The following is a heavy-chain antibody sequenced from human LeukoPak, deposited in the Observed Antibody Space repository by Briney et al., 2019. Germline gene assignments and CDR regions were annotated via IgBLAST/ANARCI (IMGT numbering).Heavy chain of an antibody. Sequence: SETLSLTCTVSGGSISSYYWSWIRQPPGKGLEWIGYIYYSGSTNYNPSLKSRVTISVDTSKNQFSLKLSSVTAADTAVYCCARGITMVRGVYYYYYGMDVWGQGTTVTVSS. V-gene: IGHV4-59*01. CDR2: IYYSGST. J-gene: IGHJ6*02. CDR3: ARGITMVRGVYYYYYGMDV. D-gene: IGHD3-10*01. CDR1: GGSISSYY.